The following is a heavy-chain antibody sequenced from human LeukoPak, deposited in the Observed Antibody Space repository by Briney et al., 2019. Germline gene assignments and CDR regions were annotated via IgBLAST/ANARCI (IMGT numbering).Heavy chain of an antibody. Sequence: GGSLRLSCAASGFTFSSYAMSWVRQAPGKGLEWVSAISGSGGSTYYADSVKGRFTISRDNSKSTLYLQMNTLRAEDTAVYYCAKDQYSNYYFDYWGQGTLVTVSS. CDR2: ISGSGGST. D-gene: IGHD4-11*01. CDR3: AKDQYSNYYFDY. V-gene: IGHV3-23*01. CDR1: GFTFSSYA. J-gene: IGHJ4*02.